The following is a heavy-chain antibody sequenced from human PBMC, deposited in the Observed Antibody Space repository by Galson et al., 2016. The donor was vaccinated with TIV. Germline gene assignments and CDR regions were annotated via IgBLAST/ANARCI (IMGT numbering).Heavy chain of an antibody. Sequence: PALVKPTQTLTVTCTFSGFSLSNSGVGVGWIRQPPGKALEWLALIYWNDDKHYSPSLKTRLTITKDTPKNQVVLTMTNMHPVDTATYYCAHRREYAWDDRTPLAMDVWGQGTTVTVSS. J-gene: IGHJ6*02. V-gene: IGHV2-5*01. D-gene: IGHD2-2*01. CDR3: AHRREYAWDDRTPLAMDV. CDR2: IYWNDDK. CDR1: GFSLSNSGVG.